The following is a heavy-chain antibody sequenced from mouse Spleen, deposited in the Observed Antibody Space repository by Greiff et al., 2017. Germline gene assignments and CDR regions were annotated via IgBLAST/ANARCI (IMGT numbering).Heavy chain of an antibody. CDR2: ISSGGGNT. Sequence: EVMLVESGGGLVKLGGSLKLSCAASGFTFSSYAMSWVRQTPEKRLEWVATISSGGGNTYYPDSVKGRFTISRDNAKNTLYLQMSSLKSEDTAMYYCAREEPLFITTVVEGLYWYFDVWGAGTTVTVSS. CDR1: GFTFSSYA. D-gene: IGHD1-1*01. V-gene: IGHV5-9*01. CDR3: AREEPLFITTVVEGLYWYFDV. J-gene: IGHJ1*01.